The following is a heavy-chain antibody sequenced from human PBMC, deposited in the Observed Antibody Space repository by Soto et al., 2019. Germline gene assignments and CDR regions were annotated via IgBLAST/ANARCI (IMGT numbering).Heavy chain of an antibody. CDR2: IYYSGST. D-gene: IGHD3-22*01. CDR3: ARDYYDSPYGMDV. J-gene: IGHJ6*02. CDR1: GGSVSSGSYY. Sequence: PSETLSLTCTVSGGSVSSGSYYWSWIRQPPGKGLEWTGYIYYSGSTNYNPSLKSRVTISVDTSKNQFSLKLSSVTAADTAVYYCARDYYDSPYGMDVWGQGTTVTVSS. V-gene: IGHV4-61*01.